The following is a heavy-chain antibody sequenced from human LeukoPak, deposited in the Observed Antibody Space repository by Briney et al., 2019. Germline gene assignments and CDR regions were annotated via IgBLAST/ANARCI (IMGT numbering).Heavy chain of an antibody. CDR2: IYHNGST. D-gene: IGHD5-12*01. V-gene: IGHV4-38-2*02. CDR3: AREVGWLHPEGAFDI. CDR1: GYSISSGFH. Sequence: PSETLSLTCTVSGYSISSGFHWGWIRQPPGKGLEWIGNIYHNGSTYYNPSLKGRVIMSVDTSKSHFSLKLGSVTAADTAVYYCAREVGWLHPEGAFDIWGQGTMVTVSS. J-gene: IGHJ3*02.